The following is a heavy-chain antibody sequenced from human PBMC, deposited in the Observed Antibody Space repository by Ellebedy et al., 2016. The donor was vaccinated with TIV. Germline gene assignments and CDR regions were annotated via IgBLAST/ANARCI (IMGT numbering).Heavy chain of an antibody. Sequence: MPSETLSLTCTVSGGSISSYYWSWIRQPPGKGLEWIGHIYDSGSTNYNSSLRSRVTISVDTSMNQFSLKLSSVTAADTAVYYCARENYDILTGGIDCWGQGTPVTVSS. D-gene: IGHD3-9*01. CDR3: ARENYDILTGGIDC. CDR2: IYDSGST. V-gene: IGHV4-59*12. CDR1: GGSISSYY. J-gene: IGHJ4*02.